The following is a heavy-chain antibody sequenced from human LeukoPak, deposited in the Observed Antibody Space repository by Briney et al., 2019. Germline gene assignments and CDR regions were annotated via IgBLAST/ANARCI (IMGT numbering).Heavy chain of an antibody. CDR1: GYSISSGYY. J-gene: IGHJ4*02. CDR3: ASIVPAAIPY. V-gene: IGHV4-38-2*02. CDR2: INHSGST. D-gene: IGHD2-2*01. Sequence: PSETLSLTCTVSGYSISSGYYWSWIRQPPGKGLEWIGEINHSGSTNYNPSLKSRVTISVDTSKNQFSLKLSSVTAADTAVYYCASIVPAAIPYWGQGTLVTVSS.